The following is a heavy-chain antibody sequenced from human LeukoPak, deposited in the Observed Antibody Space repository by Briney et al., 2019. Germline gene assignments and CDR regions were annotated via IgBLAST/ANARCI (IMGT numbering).Heavy chain of an antibody. Sequence: GGSLRLSCAASGFTFSSYSMNWVRQAPGKGLEWVSSISSSSSYIYYADSVKGRFTISRDNAKNSLYLQMNSLRAEDTAVYYCARGPDTAMDFAEYFQHWGQGTLVTVSS. CDR1: GFTFSSYS. V-gene: IGHV3-21*01. CDR3: ARGPDTAMDFAEYFQH. J-gene: IGHJ1*01. D-gene: IGHD5-18*01. CDR2: ISSSSSYI.